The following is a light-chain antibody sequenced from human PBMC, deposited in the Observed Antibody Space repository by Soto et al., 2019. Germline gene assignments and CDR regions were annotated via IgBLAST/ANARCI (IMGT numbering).Light chain of an antibody. Sequence: EIVLTQSPATLSLSLGERATLSCKASQSVNTYVGWYQQKPGQAPRLLISEASDRATGIPARFSGSGSGTDFTLTIISLEPEDFAVSHCQHRGTFGQGTRLEIK. CDR3: QHRGT. V-gene: IGKV3-11*01. CDR2: EAS. J-gene: IGKJ5*01. CDR1: QSVNTY.